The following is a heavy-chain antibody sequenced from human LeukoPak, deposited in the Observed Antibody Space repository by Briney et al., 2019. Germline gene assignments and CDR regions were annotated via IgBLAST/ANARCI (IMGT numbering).Heavy chain of an antibody. CDR2: IYPGDSDT. J-gene: IGHJ4*02. CDR1: GYSFTSYW. V-gene: IGHV5-51*01. Sequence: GESLKISCKGSGYSFTSYWIGWVRQMPGKGLEWMGIIYPGDSDTRYSPSSQGQVTISADKSISTAYLQWSSLKASDTAMYYCARRWNSSGYIFDYWGQGTLVTVSS. D-gene: IGHD3-22*01. CDR3: ARRWNSSGYIFDY.